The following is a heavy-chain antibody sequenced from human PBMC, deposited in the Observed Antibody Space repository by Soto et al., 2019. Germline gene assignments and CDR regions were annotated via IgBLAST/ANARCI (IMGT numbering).Heavy chain of an antibody. Sequence: GSLRLSCAASGFTFSSYAMHWVRQAPGKGLEWVAVISYDGSNKYYADSVKGRFTISRDNSKNTLYLQMNSLRAEDTAVYYCAREMATLYPDAFDIWGQGTMVTVSS. V-gene: IGHV3-30-3*01. J-gene: IGHJ3*02. CDR3: AREMATLYPDAFDI. CDR1: GFTFSSYA. D-gene: IGHD5-12*01. CDR2: ISYDGSNK.